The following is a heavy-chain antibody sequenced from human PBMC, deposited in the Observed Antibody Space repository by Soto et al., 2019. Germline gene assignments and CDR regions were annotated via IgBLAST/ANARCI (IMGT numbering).Heavy chain of an antibody. CDR2: IYYSGST. V-gene: IGHV4-59*01. D-gene: IGHD3-3*01. CDR3: ARVGVLEAFDI. J-gene: IGHJ3*02. Sequence: SETLSLTCTVSGGSISSYYWSWIRQPPGKGLEWIGYIYYSGSTNYNPSLKSRVTISVDTSKNQFSLKRSSVTAADTAVYYCARVGVLEAFDIWGQGTMVTVSS. CDR1: GGSISSYY.